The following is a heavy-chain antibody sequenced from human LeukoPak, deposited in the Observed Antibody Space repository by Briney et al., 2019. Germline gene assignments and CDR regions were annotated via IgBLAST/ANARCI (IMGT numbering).Heavy chain of an antibody. Sequence: SETLSLTCTVSGGSISSYYWNWIRQPPGKGLEWIGYIYYSGSTNYNPSLKSRVTMSVDRSKIQFSLKLSSVTAADTAVYYCARMGYFDSYGYENYWGQGTLVTVSS. CDR2: IYYSGST. CDR1: GGSISSYY. D-gene: IGHD3-22*01. CDR3: ARMGYFDSYGYENY. J-gene: IGHJ4*02. V-gene: IGHV4-59*01.